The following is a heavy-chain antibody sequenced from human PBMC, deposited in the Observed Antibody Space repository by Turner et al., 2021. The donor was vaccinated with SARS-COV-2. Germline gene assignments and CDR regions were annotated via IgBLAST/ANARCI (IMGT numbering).Heavy chain of an antibody. V-gene: IGHV1-2*02. CDR2: ISPNSGGT. Sequence: QVQLVQSGAEGKQPGASVKVSCKASGYTFTGYYMHWVRQAPGPGLEWMGWISPNSGGTNYAQKFQGRVTMTRDTSISTAYMDLSGLRSDDTAVYYCARVTSLSYYFDYWGQGTLVTVSS. CDR3: ARVTSLSYYFDY. CDR1: GYTFTGYY. J-gene: IGHJ4*02.